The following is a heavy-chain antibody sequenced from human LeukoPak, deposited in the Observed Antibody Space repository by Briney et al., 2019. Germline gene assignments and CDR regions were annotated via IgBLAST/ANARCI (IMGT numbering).Heavy chain of an antibody. Sequence: SETLSLTCDVSGGSFNDYYWSWIRQHPGKGLEWIGYIYYSGSTYYNPSLKSRVTISVDTSKNQFSLKLSSVTAADTAVYYCARAVTYCGGDCSLWGMDVWGQGTTVTVSS. CDR1: GGSFNDYY. CDR3: ARAVTYCGGDCSLWGMDV. V-gene: IGHV4-31*11. D-gene: IGHD2-21*02. J-gene: IGHJ6*02. CDR2: IYYSGST.